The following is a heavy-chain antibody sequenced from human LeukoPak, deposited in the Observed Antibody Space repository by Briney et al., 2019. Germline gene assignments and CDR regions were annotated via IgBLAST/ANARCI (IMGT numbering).Heavy chain of an antibody. J-gene: IGHJ4*02. V-gene: IGHV4-39*01. CDR2: IYYSGSS. Sequence: SETLSLTCNVSGASIRSGCNYWGWIRQSPGKGLEWIGSIYYSGSSSYNPSLQSRVSISVDTSKNHISLKVFSLTAADTALYYCARHVSGSAMMHYPDYWGQGNLVTVSS. CDR3: ARHVSGSAMMHYPDY. D-gene: IGHD5-18*01. CDR1: GASIRSGCNY.